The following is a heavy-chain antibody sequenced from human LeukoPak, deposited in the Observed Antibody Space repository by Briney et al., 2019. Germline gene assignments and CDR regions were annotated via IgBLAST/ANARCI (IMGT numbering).Heavy chain of an antibody. J-gene: IGHJ4*02. CDR3: ARDGGDGSGYYFSDY. Sequence: ASVKVSCKTSGYSFTSYYIHWVRQAPGQGLEWMGIINPSGGSTSYAQRFQGRVTMTRDASTRTVYMELSSLRSEDTAVYYCARDGGDGSGYYFSDYWGQGTLVTVSS. D-gene: IGHD3-22*01. CDR1: GYSFTSYY. V-gene: IGHV1-46*01. CDR2: INPSGGST.